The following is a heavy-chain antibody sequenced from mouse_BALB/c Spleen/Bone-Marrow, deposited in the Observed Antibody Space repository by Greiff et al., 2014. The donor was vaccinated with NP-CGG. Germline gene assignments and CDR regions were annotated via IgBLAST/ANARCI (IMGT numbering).Heavy chain of an antibody. CDR1: GYRFNSYW. V-gene: IGHV1-9*01. CDR2: ILPGSGST. Sequence: QVQLQQSGMALFNPKTSVKISCKATGYRFNSYWIEWVRQRPGHGLEWIGEILPGSGSTNFTQKFKGKATFTAYTSSNTAYMQSSSLTAEYSAVEYGARRGRRRFDHGGQGTTLTVSS. CDR3: ARRGRRRFDH. J-gene: IGHJ2*01.